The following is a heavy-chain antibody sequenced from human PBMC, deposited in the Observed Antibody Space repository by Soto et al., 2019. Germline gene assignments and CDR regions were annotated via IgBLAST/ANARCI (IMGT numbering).Heavy chain of an antibody. CDR2: INPDTGGT. Sequence: VRLLQSGAEVQKSGASVRVSCKASGYTFTAYYIHWVRQAPGQGLEWMGWINPDTGGTDYAQMFQGWVTMTRDTSITTAYMEITSLKSSDTAVYYCARALGRDGSSWYRGGYDSWGQGGSVTVSS. J-gene: IGHJ4*02. CDR1: GYTFTAYY. CDR3: ARALGRDGSSWYRGGYDS. V-gene: IGHV1-2*04. D-gene: IGHD6-13*01.